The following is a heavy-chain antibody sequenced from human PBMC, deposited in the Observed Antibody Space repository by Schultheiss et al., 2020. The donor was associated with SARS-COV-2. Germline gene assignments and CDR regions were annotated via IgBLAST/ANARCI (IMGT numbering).Heavy chain of an antibody. D-gene: IGHD3-3*01. CDR1: GFTFSSYG. V-gene: IGHV3-33*01. CDR3: TTDRVDFWSGLMYDYYGMDV. CDR2: VWYDGDNK. Sequence: GGSLRLSCAASGFTFSSYGMHWVRQAPGKGLEWVAGVWYDGDNKYYADSVRGRFTISRDNSKNTLYLHMNSLRAEDTAVYYCTTDRVDFWSGLMYDYYGMDVWGQGTTVTVSS. J-gene: IGHJ6*02.